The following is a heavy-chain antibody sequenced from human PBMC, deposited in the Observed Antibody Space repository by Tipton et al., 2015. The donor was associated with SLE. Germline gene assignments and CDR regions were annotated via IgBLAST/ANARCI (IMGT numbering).Heavy chain of an antibody. D-gene: IGHD2-8*01. CDR2: ISYGGGT. J-gene: IGHJ6*02. CDR3: ARGMLTWRGAIVGVDV. CDR1: GGSISSNY. V-gene: IGHV4-59*08. Sequence: TLSLTCSVSGGSISSNYWIWIRQPPGKGLEWIGYISYGGGTNYNPSLKSRVTISLDTAKNQISLKLTSVTAADTAMYYCARGMLTWRGAIVGVDVWGQGTTVNVSS.